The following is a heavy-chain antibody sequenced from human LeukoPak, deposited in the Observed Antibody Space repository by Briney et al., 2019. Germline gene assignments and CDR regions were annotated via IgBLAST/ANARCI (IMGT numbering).Heavy chain of an antibody. CDR2: IKQDGSGK. CDR1: GFTFSSYW. D-gene: IGHD2-2*01. Sequence: GGSLRLSCAASGFTFSSYWMSWVRQAPGKGLEWVANIKQDGSGKYYVDSVKGRFTISRDNAKNSLYLQMNSLRAEDTAVYYCASQLLSYYYYGMDVWGQGTTVTVPS. V-gene: IGHV3-7*03. J-gene: IGHJ6*02. CDR3: ASQLLSYYYYGMDV.